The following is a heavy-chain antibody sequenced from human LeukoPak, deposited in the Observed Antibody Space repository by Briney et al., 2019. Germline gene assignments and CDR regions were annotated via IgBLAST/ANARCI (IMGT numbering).Heavy chain of an antibody. J-gene: IGHJ5*02. D-gene: IGHD2-15*01. CDR2: IYYSGST. CDR3: ARETDPGVVVAATVYHNWFDP. Sequence: KASETLSLTCTVSGGSISSYYWSWIRQPPGRGLEWIGYIYYSGSTNYNPSLKSRVTISVDTSKNQFSLKLSSVTAADTAVYYCARETDPGVVVAATVYHNWFDPWGQGTLVTVSS. CDR1: GGSISSYY. V-gene: IGHV4-59*01.